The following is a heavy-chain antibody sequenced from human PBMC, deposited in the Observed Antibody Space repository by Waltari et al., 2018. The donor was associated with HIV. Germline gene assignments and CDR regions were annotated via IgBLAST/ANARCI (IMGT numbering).Heavy chain of an antibody. CDR3: ARGRHSSGYSLWYFDL. D-gene: IGHD3-22*01. J-gene: IGHJ2*01. Sequence: QVQLQESAPALVNPSETLSLTSTVSGGSTSSYYVNCFRQPPGKGLAWITYIYNSGRTNYNPSLKSRVTISVDTSKNQFSLELSSVTAADTAVYYCARGRHSSGYSLWYFDLWGRGTLVTVSS. CDR1: GGSTSSYY. CDR2: IYNSGRT. V-gene: IGHV4-59*01.